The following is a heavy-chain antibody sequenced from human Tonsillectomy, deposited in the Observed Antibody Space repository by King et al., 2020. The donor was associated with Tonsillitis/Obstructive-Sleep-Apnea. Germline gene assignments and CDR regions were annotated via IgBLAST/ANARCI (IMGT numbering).Heavy chain of an antibody. V-gene: IGHV4-59*01. CDR1: GGSISSYY. J-gene: IGHJ4*02. CDR3: ARAWNRSSTSKGLFDY. D-gene: IGHD2-2*01. CDR2: IYYSGST. Sequence: VQLQESGPGLVKPSETLSLTCTVSGGSISSYYWSWIRQPPGKGLKWIGYIYYSGSTNYNPSLKSRVTISVDTSKNQFSLKLSSVTAADTAVYYCARAWNRSSTSKGLFDYWGQGTLVTVSS.